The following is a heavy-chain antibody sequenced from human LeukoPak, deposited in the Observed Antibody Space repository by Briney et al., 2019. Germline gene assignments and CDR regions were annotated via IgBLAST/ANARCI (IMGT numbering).Heavy chain of an antibody. CDR3: ARGPRIAGATIDAFDI. V-gene: IGHV3-30*04. J-gene: IGHJ3*02. CDR2: ISYDGSNK. CDR1: GFTFSSYA. D-gene: IGHD1-26*01. Sequence: PGRSLRLSCAASGFTFSSYAMHWVRQAPGKGLEWVAVISYDGSNKYYADSVKGRFTISRDNSKNTLYLQMNSLRAEDTAVYYCARGPRIAGATIDAFDIWGQGTMVTVSS.